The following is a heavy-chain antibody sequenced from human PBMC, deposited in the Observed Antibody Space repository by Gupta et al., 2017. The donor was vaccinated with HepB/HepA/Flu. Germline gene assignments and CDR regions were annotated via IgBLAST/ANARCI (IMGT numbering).Heavy chain of an antibody. J-gene: IGHJ6*03. CDR3: ARWESLRGSNYYYYMDV. CDR2: ISYDGSNK. Sequence: QVQLVESGGGVVQPGRSLRLSCAPSGFTFGSYGMPWVRQAPGKGLEWVAVISYDGSNKYYADSVKGRFTISRDNSKNTLYLQMNSLRAEDTAVYYCARWESLRGSNYYYYMDVWGKGTTVTVSS. V-gene: IGHV3-30*03. CDR1: GFTFGSYG. D-gene: IGHD3-16*01.